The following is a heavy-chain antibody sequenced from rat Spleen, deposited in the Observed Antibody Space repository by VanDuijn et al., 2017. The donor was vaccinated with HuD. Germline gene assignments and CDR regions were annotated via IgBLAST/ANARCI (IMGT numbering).Heavy chain of an antibody. CDR2: ISTGGGST. Sequence: EVQLVESDGGLVQPGRSLKLSCAASGFTFSKYWMNWIRQAPGKGLEWVASISTGGGSTYYRDSVKGRFIISRDNAKDTLYLQMDSLRSEDTATYYCATQSIIRVPLFDYWGQGVMVTVSS. J-gene: IGHJ2*01. CDR1: GFTFSKYW. D-gene: IGHD4-3*01. CDR3: ATQSIIRVPLFDY. V-gene: IGHV5S13*01.